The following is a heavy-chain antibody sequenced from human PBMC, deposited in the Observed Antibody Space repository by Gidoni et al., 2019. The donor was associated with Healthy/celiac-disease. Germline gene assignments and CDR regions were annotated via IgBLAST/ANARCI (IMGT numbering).Heavy chain of an antibody. J-gene: IGHJ4*02. CDR3: ARFLPFAARPNYYFDY. D-gene: IGHD6-6*01. Sequence: EVQLVESGGGLVKPGGSLRLSCAASGFTFSSYSMNWVRQAPGKGLEWVSSISSSSSYIYYADSVKGRFTISRDNAKNSLYLRMNSLRAEDTAVYYCARFLPFAARPNYYFDYWGQGTLVTVSS. CDR2: ISSSSSYI. CDR1: GFTFSSYS. V-gene: IGHV3-21*01.